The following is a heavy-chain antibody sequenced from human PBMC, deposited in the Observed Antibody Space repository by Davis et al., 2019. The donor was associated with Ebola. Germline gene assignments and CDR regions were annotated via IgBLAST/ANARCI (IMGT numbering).Heavy chain of an antibody. CDR2: MNPNSGNT. CDR3: ARLPYDYGDLYYYYGMDV. V-gene: IGHV1-8*02. J-gene: IGHJ6*02. D-gene: IGHD4-17*01. Sequence: ASVKVSCKASGYTFTSYGISWVRQAPGQGLEWMGWMNPNSGNTGYAQKFQGRVTMTRNTSISTAYMELSSLRSEDTAVYYCARLPYDYGDLYYYYGMDVWGQGTTVTVSS. CDR1: GYTFTSYG.